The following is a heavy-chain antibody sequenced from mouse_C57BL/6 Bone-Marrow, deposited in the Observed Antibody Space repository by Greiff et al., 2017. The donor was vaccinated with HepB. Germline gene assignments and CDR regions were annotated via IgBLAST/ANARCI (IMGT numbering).Heavy chain of an antibody. CDR3: ATPLYYYAWSYGLYY. V-gene: IGHV1-58*01. D-gene: IGHD1-1*01. CDR1: GYTFTSYG. J-gene: IGHJ2*01. CDR2: IYIGDGYT. Sequence: EVQLQQSGAELVRPGSSVKMSCKTSGYTFTSYGINWVKQRPGQGLEWIGYIYIGDGYTKYNAKFKGKATLTTDTSSSTAYMQLSSLTSEDAAIYYCATPLYYYAWSYGLYYWGQGTTLTVSS.